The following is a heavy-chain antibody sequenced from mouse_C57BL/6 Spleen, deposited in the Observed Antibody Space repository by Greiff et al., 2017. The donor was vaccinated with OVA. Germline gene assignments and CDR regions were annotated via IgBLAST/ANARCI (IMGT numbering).Heavy chain of an antibody. CDR2: ISNGGGST. CDR3: ARHDYYGYGGFDY. J-gene: IGHJ2*01. D-gene: IGHD2-2*01. Sequence: DVKLVESGGGLVQPGGSLKLSCAASGFTFSDYYMYWVRQTPEKRLEWVAYISNGGGSTYYPDTVKGRFTISRDNAKNTLYLQMSRLKSEDTAMYYCARHDYYGYGGFDYWGQGTTLTVSS. CDR1: GFTFSDYY. V-gene: IGHV5-12*01.